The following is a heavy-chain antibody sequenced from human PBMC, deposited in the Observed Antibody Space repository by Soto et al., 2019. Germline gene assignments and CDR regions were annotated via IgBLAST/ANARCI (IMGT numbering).Heavy chain of an antibody. V-gene: IGHV2-5*01. CDR3: THDYTSPHYYFGMAV. CDR2: IYWNDDK. CDR1: GFSLSSSGVG. J-gene: IGHJ6*02. Sequence: QITLKESGPTLVKPTQTLTLTCTFSGFSLSSSGVGVGWIRQPPGKALEWLALIYWNDDKRYNPSLKSRLTLTKEPSKNHVILTNTNMHPVDTAPYYCTHDYTSPHYYFGMAVWGQGTTVTVSS. D-gene: IGHD2-2*02.